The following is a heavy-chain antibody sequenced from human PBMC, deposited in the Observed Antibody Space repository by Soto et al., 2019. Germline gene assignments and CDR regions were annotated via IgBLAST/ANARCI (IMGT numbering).Heavy chain of an antibody. V-gene: IGHV3-74*01. D-gene: IGHD5-12*01. CDR1: GFGFSSYW. CDR3: AREMATISLGAFDI. CDR2: TNNDGDTT. Sequence: PGGSLRLSCAASGFGFSSYWMHWVRQAPGKGLVWVSRTNNDGDTTTYADSVRGRFTSFRDNAKNTLYLQMTSLGVEDTAVYYCAREMATISLGAFDIWGQGTMLTVSS. J-gene: IGHJ3*02.